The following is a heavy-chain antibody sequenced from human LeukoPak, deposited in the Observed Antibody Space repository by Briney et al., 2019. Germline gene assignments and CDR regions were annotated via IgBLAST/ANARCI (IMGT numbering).Heavy chain of an antibody. V-gene: IGHV3-30*04. CDR1: GFTFSSYA. Sequence: GGSLRLSCAASGFTFSSYAMHWVRQAPGKGLEWVAVISYDGSNKYYADSVKGRFTISRDNSKNTLYLQMNSLRAEDTAVYYCARDPTPDTVVVVAANRHYWGQGTLVTVSS. CDR3: ARDPTPDTVVVVAANRHY. CDR2: ISYDGSNK. J-gene: IGHJ4*02. D-gene: IGHD2-15*01.